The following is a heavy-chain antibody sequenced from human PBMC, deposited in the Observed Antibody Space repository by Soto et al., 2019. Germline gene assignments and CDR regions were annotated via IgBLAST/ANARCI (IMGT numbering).Heavy chain of an antibody. J-gene: IGHJ6*02. CDR3: ARVVMGCSGGSCYSKYGMDV. CDR2: IYYSGST. CDR1: GGSISSYY. V-gene: IGHV4-59*01. Sequence: QVQLQESGPGLVKPSETLSLTCTVSGGSISSYYWSWIRQPPGKGLEWIGYIYYSGSTNYNPSLKSRVTTSVDTSKNQFSLKLSSVTAADTAVYYCARVVMGCSGGSCYSKYGMDVWGQGTTVTVSS. D-gene: IGHD2-15*01.